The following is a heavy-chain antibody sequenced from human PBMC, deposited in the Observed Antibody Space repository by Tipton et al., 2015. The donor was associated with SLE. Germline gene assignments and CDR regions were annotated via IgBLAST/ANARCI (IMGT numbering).Heavy chain of an antibody. CDR1: GFTVSDKY. CDR2: LYSGGST. V-gene: IGHV3-66*02. CDR3: ASSLLLNYFDY. J-gene: IGHJ4*02. D-gene: IGHD2-21*01. Sequence: SLRLSCAVSGFTVSDKYMNWFRQAPGEGLEWVSILYSGGSTYYKESVEGRFTISRDNSKNTLYLQMNSLRAEDTAVYYCASSLLLNYFDYWGQGTLVTVSS.